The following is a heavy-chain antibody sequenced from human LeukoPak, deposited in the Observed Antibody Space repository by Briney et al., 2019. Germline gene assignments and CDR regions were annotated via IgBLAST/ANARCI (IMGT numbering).Heavy chain of an antibody. Sequence: GGSLRLSCAASGFTFSSYWMSWVRQAPGKGLEWVANIKQDGSEKYYVDSVKGRFTISRDNAKNSLYLQMNSLRAEDTAFYYCAREGVVVGRDFDYWGQGTLVTVSS. CDR2: IKQDGSEK. CDR1: GFTFSSYW. CDR3: AREGVVVGRDFDY. D-gene: IGHD2-15*01. J-gene: IGHJ4*02. V-gene: IGHV3-7*01.